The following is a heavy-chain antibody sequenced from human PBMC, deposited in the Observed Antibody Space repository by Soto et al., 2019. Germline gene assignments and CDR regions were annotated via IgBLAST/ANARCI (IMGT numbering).Heavy chain of an antibody. CDR1: GFTFDDYT. CDR3: AKGDPAPVEYYFDY. V-gene: IGHV3-43*01. D-gene: IGHD3-16*01. J-gene: IGHJ4*02. CDR2: ISWDGGST. Sequence: GGSLRLSCAASGFTFDDYTMHWVRQAPGKGLEWVSLISWDGGSTYYADSVKGRFAISRDNSKNSLYLQMNSLRTEDTALYYCAKGDPAPVEYYFDYWGQGTLVTVSS.